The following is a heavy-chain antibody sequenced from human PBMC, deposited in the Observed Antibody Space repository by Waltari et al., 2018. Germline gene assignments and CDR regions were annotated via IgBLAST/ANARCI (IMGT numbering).Heavy chain of an antibody. D-gene: IGHD6-13*01. Sequence: EAQLVESGGGLVQPGGSLRLSCAASGFTFSSYWMHWVRQAPGKGLVWVSRINSDGSSTSYADSVKGRFTISRDNAKNTLYLQMNSLRAEDTAVYYCARGVQGRYSSSWTNWYFDLWGRGTLVTVSS. V-gene: IGHV3-74*01. J-gene: IGHJ2*01. CDR3: ARGVQGRYSSSWTNWYFDL. CDR1: GFTFSSYW. CDR2: INSDGSST.